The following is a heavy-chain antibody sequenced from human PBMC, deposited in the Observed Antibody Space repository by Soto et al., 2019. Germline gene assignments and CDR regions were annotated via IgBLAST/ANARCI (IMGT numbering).Heavy chain of an antibody. CDR1: GFTFSSYG. D-gene: IGHD6-19*01. CDR2: IWYDGSNK. CDR3: ARDQGSGWYAPLFDY. V-gene: IGHV3-33*01. Sequence: QVQLVESGGGVVQPGRSLRLSCAASGFTFSSYGMHWVRQAPGKGLEWVAVIWYDGSNKYYADSVKGRFTISRDNSKNTLYLQMNSLRAEDTAVYYCARDQGSGWYAPLFDYWGQGTLVTVSS. J-gene: IGHJ4*02.